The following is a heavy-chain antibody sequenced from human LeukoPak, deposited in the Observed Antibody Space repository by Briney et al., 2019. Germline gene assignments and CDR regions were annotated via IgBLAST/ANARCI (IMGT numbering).Heavy chain of an antibody. Sequence: PSETLSLTCTVSGGSISSSSFYWGWIRQSPGKGLEWIGNMYYSGSTYYNPSLKGRVTISVDASRNLFSLKLSSVTAADTPVYYCATYHQRFDPWGQGTLVTVSS. CDR1: GGSISSSSFY. CDR2: MYYSGST. V-gene: IGHV4-39*02. J-gene: IGHJ5*02. CDR3: ATYHQRFDP. D-gene: IGHD2-2*01.